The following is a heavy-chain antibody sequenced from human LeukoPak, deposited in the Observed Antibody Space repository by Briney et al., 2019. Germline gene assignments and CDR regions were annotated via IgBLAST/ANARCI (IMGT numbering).Heavy chain of an antibody. V-gene: IGHV4-61*02. Sequence: PSETLSLTCTVSGGSISSGSYYWSWIRQPAGKGLEWIGRIYTSGSTNYNPSLKSRVTISVDTSKNQFSLKLSSVTAADTAVYYCARVTDIVVVPAAYGAIDYWGQGTLVTVSS. J-gene: IGHJ4*02. CDR1: GGSISSGSYY. CDR2: IYTSGST. D-gene: IGHD2-2*01. CDR3: ARVTDIVVVPAAYGAIDY.